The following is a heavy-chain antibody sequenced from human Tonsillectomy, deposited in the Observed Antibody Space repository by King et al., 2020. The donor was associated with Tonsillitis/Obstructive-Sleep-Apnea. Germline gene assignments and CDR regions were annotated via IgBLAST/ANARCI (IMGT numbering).Heavy chain of an antibody. D-gene: IGHD3-10*01. J-gene: IGHJ6*03. CDR2: IYYSGST. V-gene: IGHV4-61*08. CDR1: GPSVSSAAYH. Sequence: VQLQESGPGLVKPSETLSLTCTVSGPSVSSAAYHWSWIRQPPGKGLEWIGYIYYSGSTNYTPSLKSRVTISVNTSKNQFSLKLSSVTAADTAVYFCASRRITRVQGAMDVWGKGTTVTVSS. CDR3: ASRRITRVQGAMDV.